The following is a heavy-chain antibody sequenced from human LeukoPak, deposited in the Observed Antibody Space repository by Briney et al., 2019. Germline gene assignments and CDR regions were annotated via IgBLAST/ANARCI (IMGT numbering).Heavy chain of an antibody. Sequence: SETLSLTCTVSGGSISSYYWSWIRQPPGKGPEWIGYIYYSGSTNYNPSLKSRVTISVDTSKNQFSLKLSSVTAADTAVYYCARGGDFWSGYHHYFDYWGQGTLVTVSS. D-gene: IGHD3-3*01. CDR1: GGSISSYY. CDR2: IYYSGST. CDR3: ARGGDFWSGYHHYFDY. V-gene: IGHV4-59*01. J-gene: IGHJ4*02.